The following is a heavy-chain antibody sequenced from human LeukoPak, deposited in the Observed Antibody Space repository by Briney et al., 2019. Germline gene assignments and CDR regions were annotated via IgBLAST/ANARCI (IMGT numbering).Heavy chain of an antibody. CDR1: GGSISSGDYY. J-gene: IGHJ5*02. CDR2: IYYSGST. V-gene: IGHV4-30-4*01. D-gene: IGHD3-10*01. CDR3: ASLYGSGSYTYNWFDP. Sequence: SETLSLTCTVSGGSISSGDYYWSWIRQPPGKGLEWIGYIYYSGSTYYNPSLKSRVTISVGTSKNQFSLKLSSVTAADTAVYYCASLYGSGSYTYNWFDPWGQGTLVTVSS.